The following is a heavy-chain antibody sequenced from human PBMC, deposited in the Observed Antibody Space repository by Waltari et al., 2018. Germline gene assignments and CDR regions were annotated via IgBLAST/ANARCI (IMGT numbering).Heavy chain of an antibody. J-gene: IGHJ5*02. Sequence: QMQLQESGPGLVKPSETLSLTCSVSGDSISSRPFYWAWVRPPPGKGLAWIGNRYYTGSTYYNPSLKTRVAMSVDTSKNQFSLTLTSVTATDAAVYFCARATRLMTTFGGVTTFDPWGQGTLVTVSS. CDR1: GDSISSRPFY. D-gene: IGHD3-16*01. V-gene: IGHV4-39*01. CDR3: ARATRLMTTFGGVTTFDP. CDR2: RYYTGST.